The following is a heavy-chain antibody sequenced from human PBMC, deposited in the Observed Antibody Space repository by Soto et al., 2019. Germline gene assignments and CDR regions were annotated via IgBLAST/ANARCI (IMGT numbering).Heavy chain of an antibody. CDR2: IYHSGST. CDR3: ARLVSRRWYWFDP. Sequence: SETLSLTCTVSGGSISSSSYSWGWIRQPPGKGLDWIGSIYHSGSTYYTPSIKSRVTISVHTSKNQFSLKLSSVTAADTAVYYGARLVSRRWYWFDPWGQGTLVTVSS. CDR1: GGSISSSSYS. D-gene: IGHD6-13*01. J-gene: IGHJ5*02. V-gene: IGHV4-39*01.